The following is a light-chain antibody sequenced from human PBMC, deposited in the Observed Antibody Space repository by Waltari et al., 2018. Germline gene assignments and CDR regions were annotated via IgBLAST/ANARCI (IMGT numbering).Light chain of an antibody. CDR2: DAS. CDR3: QQRSNWPRT. Sequence: ILLTQSPASLSLSPGERATPSCRASQSVSSYLGWYQQKPGQTPRLLIYDASNRATGIPARFSGSGSGADFTRTISSLEPEDFAVYYCQQRSNWPRTFGQGTKVGIK. CDR1: QSVSSY. J-gene: IGKJ1*01. V-gene: IGKV3-11*01.